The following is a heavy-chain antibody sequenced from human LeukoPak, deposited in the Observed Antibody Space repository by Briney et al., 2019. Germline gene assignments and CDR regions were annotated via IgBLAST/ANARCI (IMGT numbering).Heavy chain of an antibody. CDR3: ARDIGLTTWLDY. J-gene: IGHJ4*02. V-gene: IGHV1-46*01. CDR2: INPSGGST. Sequence: RASVKVSCKASGYTFTSYYMHWVRQAPGQGLEWMGIINPSGGSTSYAQKFQGRVTMTRDMSTSTVYMELSSLRSEDTAVYYCARDIGLTTWLDYWGQGTLVTVSS. CDR1: GYTFTSYY. D-gene: IGHD4-11*01.